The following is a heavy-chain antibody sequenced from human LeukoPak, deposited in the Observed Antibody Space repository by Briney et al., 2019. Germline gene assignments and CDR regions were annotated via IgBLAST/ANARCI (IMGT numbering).Heavy chain of an antibody. CDR2: INPINGGT. J-gene: IGHJ4*02. CDR1: GYTFTDYH. D-gene: IGHD1-26*01. CDR3: LRVRVGPTTLKKADY. V-gene: IGHV1-2*02. Sequence: ASVKVSCKASGYTFTDYHRPWVRQAPGQGLEWMGWINPINGGTRYAQKFQGRVTMTRDTSISTAYMDLSSLRSDDAAVYYCLRVRVGPTTLKKADYWGQGTLVTVSS.